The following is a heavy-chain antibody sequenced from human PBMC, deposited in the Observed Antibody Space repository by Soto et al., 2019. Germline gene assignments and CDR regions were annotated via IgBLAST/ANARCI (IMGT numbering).Heavy chain of an antibody. CDR3: ARGYNWNDAGYDY. V-gene: IGHV1-69*02. CDR1: GGTFSSYT. J-gene: IGHJ4*02. Sequence: QVQLVQSGAEVKKPGSSVKVSCKASGGTFSSYTISWVRQAPGQGLEWVGRIIPIRGIANYAQKFRGRVTITPDKSTSTAYMELSSLRPEDTAVYYCARGYNWNDAGYDYWGQGTLVNVSS. CDR2: IIPIRGIA. D-gene: IGHD1-1*01.